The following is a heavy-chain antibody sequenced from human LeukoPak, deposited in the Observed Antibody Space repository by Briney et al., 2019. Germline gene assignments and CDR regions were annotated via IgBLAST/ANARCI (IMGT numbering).Heavy chain of an antibody. D-gene: IGHD3-10*01. V-gene: IGHV4-4*07. CDR2: IYNSWST. J-gene: IGHJ4*02. CDR1: GGFMSVFF. Sequence: AETLSLTCSVSGGFMSVFFWIWMRQPAGEGREGIGRIYNSWSTNYNPSLKSRLTMSVDTSKNQFSLNLSSVTAADTAVYFCARDRERFGESDYWGQGTLVTVSS. CDR3: ARDRERFGESDY.